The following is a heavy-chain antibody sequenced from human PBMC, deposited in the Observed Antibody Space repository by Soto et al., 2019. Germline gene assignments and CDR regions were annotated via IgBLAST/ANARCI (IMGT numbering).Heavy chain of an antibody. CDR1: GYTFTGYY. D-gene: IGHD5-12*01. Sequence: ASVKVSCKASGYTFTGYYMHWVRPAPGQGLEWMGWINPNSGGTNYAQKFQGWVTMTRDTSISTAYMELSRLRSDDTAVYYCARGEYSGYEINNWFDPWGQGTLVTVSS. V-gene: IGHV1-2*04. J-gene: IGHJ5*02. CDR3: ARGEYSGYEINNWFDP. CDR2: INPNSGGT.